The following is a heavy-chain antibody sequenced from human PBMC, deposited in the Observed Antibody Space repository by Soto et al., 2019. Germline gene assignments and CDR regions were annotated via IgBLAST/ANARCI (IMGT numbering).Heavy chain of an antibody. D-gene: IGHD2-8*02. J-gene: IGHJ4*02. Sequence: GESLKISCQASGYSFSNFWIAWVRQMPGEGREWLGIIYPDDSDTRYSPSFLGQVTISADKSIKTTYLQWSSLKASDTAIYFCASSVLVTSTMNYFDLWGQGTLVTVSS. CDR1: GYSFSNFW. CDR2: IYPDDSDT. CDR3: ASSVLVTSTMNYFDL. V-gene: IGHV5-51*01.